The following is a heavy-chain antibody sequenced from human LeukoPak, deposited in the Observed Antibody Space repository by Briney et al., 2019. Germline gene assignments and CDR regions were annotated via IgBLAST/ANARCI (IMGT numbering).Heavy chain of an antibody. J-gene: IGHJ4*02. V-gene: IGHV4-61*01. Sequence: SETLSLTCTVSGVSVSSGSYYWGWIRQPPGKGLEWIGYIYYSGSTNYNPSLKSRVTISVDTSKNQFSLKLSSVTAADTAVYYCARRVRGPFDYWGQGTLVTVSS. CDR2: IYYSGST. CDR3: ARRVRGPFDY. CDR1: GVSVSSGSYY. D-gene: IGHD2-21*01.